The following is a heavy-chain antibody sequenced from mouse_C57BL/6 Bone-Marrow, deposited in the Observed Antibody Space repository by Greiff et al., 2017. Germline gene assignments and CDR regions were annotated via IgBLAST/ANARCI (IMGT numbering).Heavy chain of an antibody. D-gene: IGHD2-2*01. CDR3: AIWLRRNGFAY. CDR1: GYAFTNYL. J-gene: IGHJ3*01. CDR2: INPGSGGT. V-gene: IGHV1-54*01. Sequence: QVQLKQSGAELVRPGTSVKVSCKASGYAFTNYLIEWVKQRPGQGLEWIGVINPGSGGTNYNEKFKGKATLTADKSSSTAYMQLSSLTSEDSAVYFCAIWLRRNGFAYWGQGTLVTGSA.